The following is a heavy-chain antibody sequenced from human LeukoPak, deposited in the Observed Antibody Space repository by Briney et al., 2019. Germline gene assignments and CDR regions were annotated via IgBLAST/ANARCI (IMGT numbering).Heavy chain of an antibody. CDR3: ARDNSVGDIAWWFDP. CDR2: INPSGSST. J-gene: IGHJ5*02. Sequence: ASVKVSCKAPGYTFTSHYMHWVRQAPGQGLESMGLINPSGSSTLYAQKFHGRVTMTRDMSTTTDYMELSSLRSEDTAVYYCARDNSVGDIAWWFDPWGQGTLVTVSS. V-gene: IGHV1-46*01. CDR1: GYTFTSHY. D-gene: IGHD3-16*02.